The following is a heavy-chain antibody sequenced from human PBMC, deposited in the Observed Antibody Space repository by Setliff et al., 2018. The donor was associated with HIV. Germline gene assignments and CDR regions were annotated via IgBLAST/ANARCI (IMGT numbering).Heavy chain of an antibody. CDR3: ATKVYCTNGVCLDAFDI. V-gene: IGHV1-2*06. J-gene: IGHJ3*02. D-gene: IGHD2-8*01. CDR1: GYTFTGYF. Sequence: ASVKVSCKASGYTFTGYFIHRVRQAPGQGLEWMGRIIPNSAGTNYAQKFQGRVTMTRDTSISTAYMELSRLRSDDTAVYYCATKVYCTNGVCLDAFDIWGQGTMVTVSS. CDR2: IIPNSAGT.